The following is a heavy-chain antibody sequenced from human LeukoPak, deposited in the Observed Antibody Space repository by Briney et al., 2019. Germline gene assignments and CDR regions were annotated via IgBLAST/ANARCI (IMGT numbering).Heavy chain of an antibody. Sequence: SETLSLTCTVAGGSISSSSNYWGWIRQPPAKGLEWIGSIYYSGSTYYNPSLKSRVTISVDTSKNQFSLKLSSVTAADTAVYYCARDTAVGTRYFDYWGQGTLVTVSS. J-gene: IGHJ4*02. V-gene: IGHV4-39*02. D-gene: IGHD5-18*01. CDR1: GGSISSSSNY. CDR3: ARDTAVGTRYFDY. CDR2: IYYSGST.